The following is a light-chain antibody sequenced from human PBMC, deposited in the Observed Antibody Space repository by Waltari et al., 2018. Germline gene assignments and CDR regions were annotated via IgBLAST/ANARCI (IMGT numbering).Light chain of an antibody. V-gene: IGKV3-15*01. Sequence: EIVMTQSPATLSVSPGERGTLSCSASQSVNSNLAWYQEKPGQAPRLLIYGASTRATGIPARFTGSGSGTEFTLTISSLQSEDFAVYYCQQYNIWPLTFGGGTKVEIK. CDR1: QSVNSN. J-gene: IGKJ4*01. CDR3: QQYNIWPLT. CDR2: GAS.